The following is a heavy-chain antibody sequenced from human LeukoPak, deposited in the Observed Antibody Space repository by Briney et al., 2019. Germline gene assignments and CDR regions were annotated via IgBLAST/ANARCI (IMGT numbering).Heavy chain of an antibody. CDR3: ARDGIYHGSGTNWFDP. V-gene: IGHV4-38-2*02. Sequence: PSETLSLTCAVSGFSITSGYYWGWIRQPPGKGLEWIGSIYYSGSTYYNPSLKSRVTISVDTSKNQFSLKLSSVTAADTAVYYCARDGIYHGSGTNWFDPWGQGTLVTVSS. CDR2: IYYSGST. D-gene: IGHD3-10*01. CDR1: GFSITSGYY. J-gene: IGHJ5*02.